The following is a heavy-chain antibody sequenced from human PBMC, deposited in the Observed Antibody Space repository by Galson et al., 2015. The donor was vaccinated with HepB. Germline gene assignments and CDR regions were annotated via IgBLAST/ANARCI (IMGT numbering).Heavy chain of an antibody. J-gene: IGHJ4*02. CDR3: EKDIYDSSGYEYYFDY. CDR2: ISYDGSNK. CDR1: GFTFSSYG. Sequence: SLRLSCAASGFTFSSYGMHWVRQAPGKGLEWVAVISYDGSNKYYADSVKGRFTIFRDNFKNTLYLQMNRLRAEDTAVYYCEKDIYDSSGYEYYFDYWGQGTLVTVSS. V-gene: IGHV3-30*18. D-gene: IGHD3-22*01.